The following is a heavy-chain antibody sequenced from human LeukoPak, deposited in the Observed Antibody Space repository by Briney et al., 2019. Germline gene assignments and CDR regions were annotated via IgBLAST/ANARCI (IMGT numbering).Heavy chain of an antibody. V-gene: IGHV1-18*01. J-gene: IGHJ4*02. CDR2: INPYNGNT. CDR1: GYTFSTYG. Sequence: ASVKVSCKASGYTFSTYGISWVRQAHGQGLEWMGWINPYNGNTKYAQQLQDRVTMTSETSTSTAYMELRSLRSDDTAVYYCVRDGGSSGPGGNWGQGTLVTVSS. D-gene: IGHD2-15*01. CDR3: VRDGGSSGPGGN.